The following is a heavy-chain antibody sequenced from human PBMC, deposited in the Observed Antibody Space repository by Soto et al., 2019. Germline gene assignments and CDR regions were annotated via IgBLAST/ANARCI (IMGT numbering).Heavy chain of an antibody. J-gene: IGHJ6*03. CDR3: ARDTDYSNQGDYGYYYYMDV. D-gene: IGHD4-4*01. CDR1: GYTFTSYG. Sequence: ASVKVSCKASGYTFTSYGISWVRQAPGQGLEWMGWISAYNGNTNYAQKLQGRVTMTTDTSTSTAYMELRSLRSDDTAVYYCARDTDYSNQGDYGYYYYMDVWGKGTTVTVSS. V-gene: IGHV1-18*01. CDR2: ISAYNGNT.